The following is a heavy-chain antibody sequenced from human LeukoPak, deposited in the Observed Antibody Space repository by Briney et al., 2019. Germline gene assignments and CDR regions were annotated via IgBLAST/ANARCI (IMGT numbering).Heavy chain of an antibody. D-gene: IGHD4-17*01. CDR2: VIPILGIA. CDR3: SYGDYAGWFDP. Sequence: RASVKVSCKASGGTFSSYAISWVRQAPGQGLEWMGRVIPILGIANYAQKFQGRVTITADKSTSTAYMELSSLRSEDTAVYYCSYGDYAGWFDPWGQGTLVTVSS. V-gene: IGHV1-69*04. CDR1: GGTFSSYA. J-gene: IGHJ5*02.